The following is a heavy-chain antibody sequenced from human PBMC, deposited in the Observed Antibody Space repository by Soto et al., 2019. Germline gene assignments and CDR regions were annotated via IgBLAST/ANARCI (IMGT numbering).Heavy chain of an antibody. D-gene: IGHD4-4*01. Sequence: SETLSLTCAVYGGSLSGYYWSWIRQPPGKGLEWIGEINHSGSTNYNPSLKSRVTISVDTSKNQFSLKLSSVTAADTAVYYCARGPPYDYSNYGYYYYYYMDVWGKGTTVTVSS. CDR2: INHSGST. CDR3: ARGPPYDYSNYGYYYYYYMDV. CDR1: GGSLSGYY. V-gene: IGHV4-34*01. J-gene: IGHJ6*03.